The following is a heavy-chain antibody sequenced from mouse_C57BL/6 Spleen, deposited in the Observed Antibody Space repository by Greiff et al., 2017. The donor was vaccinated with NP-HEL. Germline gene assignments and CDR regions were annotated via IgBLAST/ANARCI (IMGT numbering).Heavy chain of an antibody. J-gene: IGHJ1*03. CDR1: GYTFTSYG. Sequence: VQLQQSGAELARPGASVKLSCKASGYTFTSYGISWVKQRTGQGLEWIGEIYPRSGNTYYNEKFKGKATLTADKSSSTAYMELRSLTSEDSAVYFCAGMTTVVARYFDVWGTGTTVTVSS. CDR3: AGMTTVVARYFDV. V-gene: IGHV1-81*01. CDR2: IYPRSGNT. D-gene: IGHD1-1*01.